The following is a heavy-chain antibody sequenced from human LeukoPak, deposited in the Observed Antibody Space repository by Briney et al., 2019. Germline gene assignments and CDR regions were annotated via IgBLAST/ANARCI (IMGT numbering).Heavy chain of an antibody. Sequence: GGSLRLSCAASGFTFSSYAMHWVRQAPGKGLEWVAVISYDGSNKYYADSVKGRFTISRDNSKNTLYLQMNSLRAEDTAVYYCANMVRGLIINYWGQGTLVTVSS. J-gene: IGHJ4*02. CDR1: GFTFSSYA. CDR2: ISYDGSNK. V-gene: IGHV3-30-3*01. CDR3: ANMVRGLIINY. D-gene: IGHD3-10*01.